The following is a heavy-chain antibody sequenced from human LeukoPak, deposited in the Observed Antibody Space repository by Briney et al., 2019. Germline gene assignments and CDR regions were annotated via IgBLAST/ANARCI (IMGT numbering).Heavy chain of an antibody. D-gene: IGHD5-18*01. Sequence: ASVKVSCKASGYTFTGYYMHWVRQAPGQGLEWMGWINPNSGGTNYAQKFQGRVTMTRDTSISPGKMELSRLRSDDTAAYYCARVPAGYSYGQWLYYFDYWGQGTLVTVSS. V-gene: IGHV1-2*02. CDR1: GYTFTGYY. J-gene: IGHJ4*02. CDR3: ARVPAGYSYGQWLYYFDY. CDR2: INPNSGGT.